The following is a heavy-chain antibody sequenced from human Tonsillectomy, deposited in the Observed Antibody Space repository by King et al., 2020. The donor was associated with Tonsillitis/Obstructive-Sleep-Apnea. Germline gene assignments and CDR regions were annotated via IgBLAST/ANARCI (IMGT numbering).Heavy chain of an antibody. D-gene: IGHD3-3*02. CDR1: GFTFDDYA. V-gene: IGHV3-9*01. CDR3: AKDIHFWSSHYYYYYMDV. J-gene: IGHJ6*03. Sequence: VQLVESGGGLVQPGRSLRLSCAASGFTFDDYAMHWVRQAPGKGLEWVSVISWNSGSIGYADSVKGRFTISRDNAKNSLYLQMNSLRAEDTALYYCAKDIHFWSSHYYYYYMDVWGKGTTVTVSS. CDR2: ISWNSGSI.